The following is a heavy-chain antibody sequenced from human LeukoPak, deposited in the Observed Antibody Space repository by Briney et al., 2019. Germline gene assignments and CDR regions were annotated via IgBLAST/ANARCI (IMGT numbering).Heavy chain of an antibody. CDR2: IYSSGRT. V-gene: IGHV4-61*02. CDR3: ARDLGGSYSSETWFDP. CDR1: GDSISSGSYC. Sequence: PSETLSLTCTVSGDSISSGSYCWSWIRQPAGEGLEWIGRIYSSGRTHYSPSLKGRVAISVDTSKNRFSLRLSSVTAADTAVYYCARDLGGSYSSETWFDPWGQGTLVTVSS. J-gene: IGHJ5*02. D-gene: IGHD1-26*01.